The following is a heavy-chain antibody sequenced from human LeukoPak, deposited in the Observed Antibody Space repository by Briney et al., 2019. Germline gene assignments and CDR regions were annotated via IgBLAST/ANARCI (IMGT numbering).Heavy chain of an antibody. CDR2: IYSGGST. CDR1: GITVSSDF. V-gene: IGHV3-66*04. CDR3: ARLKTGFTVRELTYHYGMDV. Sequence: GGSLRLSCAASGITVSSDFMTWVRQAPGKGLEWVSLIYSGGSTYFADSVKDRFTISRDNSKNTLYLQMNSLRADDTAVYYCARLKTGFTVRELTYHYGMDVWGQGTTVTVSS. D-gene: IGHD3-10*01. J-gene: IGHJ6*02.